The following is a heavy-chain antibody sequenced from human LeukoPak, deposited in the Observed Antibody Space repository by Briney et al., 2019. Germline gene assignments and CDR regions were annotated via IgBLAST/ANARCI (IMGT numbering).Heavy chain of an antibody. V-gene: IGHV3-23*01. CDR2: ISLSGGST. J-gene: IGHJ4*02. Sequence: TGGSLRLSCAASGFTFSSYAMSWVRQAPGKGLEWVSAISLSGGSTYYPDSVKGRFTISRDNSKNTLYLQMGSLRAEDMAVYYCARSQWLAQEGFDYWGQGTLVTVSS. D-gene: IGHD6-19*01. CDR3: ARSQWLAQEGFDY. CDR1: GFTFSSYA.